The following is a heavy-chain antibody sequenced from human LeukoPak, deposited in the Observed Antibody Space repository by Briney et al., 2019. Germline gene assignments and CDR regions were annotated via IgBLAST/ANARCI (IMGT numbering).Heavy chain of an antibody. CDR1: GFTFSDYY. V-gene: IGHV3-11*01. Sequence: GGSLRLSCAASGFTFSDYYMSWVRQAPGKGLEWVSYVSQSGTTIYYADSVKGRFTFSRDNGKNSLYLQMNRLRAEDTAVYYCAREGHTYGSDYWGQGTLVTVSS. CDR3: AREGHTYGSDY. J-gene: IGHJ4*02. CDR2: VSQSGTTI. D-gene: IGHD3-10*01.